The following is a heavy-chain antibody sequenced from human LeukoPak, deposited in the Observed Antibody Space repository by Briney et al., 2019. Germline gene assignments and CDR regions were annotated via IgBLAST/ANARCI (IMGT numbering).Heavy chain of an antibody. Sequence: GGSLRLSCAGSGFTVSSNYMSWVRQAPGKGLEWVSVIYSGGSTYYADSVKGRFTISRDNSKNTVYLQMNSLRVEDTAVYYCASKAYYDSAGYYSDGFDIWGQGTMVTVSS. CDR3: ASKAYYDSAGYYSDGFDI. CDR1: GFTVSSNY. D-gene: IGHD3-22*01. CDR2: IYSGGST. V-gene: IGHV3-66*01. J-gene: IGHJ3*02.